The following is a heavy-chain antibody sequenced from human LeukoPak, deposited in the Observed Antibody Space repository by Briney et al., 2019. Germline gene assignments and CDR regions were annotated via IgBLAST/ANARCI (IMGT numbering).Heavy chain of an antibody. J-gene: IGHJ4*02. V-gene: IGHV1-69*04. CDR3: AITFGGVIAPYYFDY. D-gene: IGHD3-16*02. CDR2: IIPILGIA. Sequence: ASVKVSCKASGGTFSSYAISWVRQAPGQGLEWMGRIIPILGIANYAQKFQGRVTITADKSTSTAYMELSSLRSEDTAVYYCAITFGGVIAPYYFDYCGQGTLVTVSS. CDR1: GGTFSSYA.